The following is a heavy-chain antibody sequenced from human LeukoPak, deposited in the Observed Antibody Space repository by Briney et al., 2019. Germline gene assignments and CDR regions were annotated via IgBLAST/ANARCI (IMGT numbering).Heavy chain of an antibody. D-gene: IGHD6-6*01. J-gene: IGHJ4*02. Sequence: PGGSLRLSCAASGFTFSSYSMTWVRQAPGKGLEWVSSISSSSSYIYYADSVKGRFTISRDNAKNSLYLQMNSLRAEDTAVYYCARHPSARPPETSIDYWGQGTLVTVSS. CDR1: GFTFSSYS. V-gene: IGHV3-21*01. CDR3: ARHPSARPPETSIDY. CDR2: ISSSSSYI.